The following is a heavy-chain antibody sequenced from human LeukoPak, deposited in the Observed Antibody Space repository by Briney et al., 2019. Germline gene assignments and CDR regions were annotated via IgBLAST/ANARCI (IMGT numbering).Heavy chain of an antibody. CDR3: ARGDVDIVVVPAATRYYGMDV. CDR1: GYTFTSYD. D-gene: IGHD2-2*01. V-gene: IGHV1-8*01. Sequence: ASVKVSCKASGYTFTSYDINWVRQATGQGLEWMGWMNPNSGNTGYAQKFQGRVTMTRNTSISTAYMELSSLRSEDTAVYDCARGDVDIVVVPAATRYYGMDVWGQGTTVTVSS. CDR2: MNPNSGNT. J-gene: IGHJ6*02.